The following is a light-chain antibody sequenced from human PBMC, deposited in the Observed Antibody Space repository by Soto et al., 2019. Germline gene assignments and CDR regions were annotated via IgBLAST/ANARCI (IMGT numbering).Light chain of an antibody. Sequence: EIVLTQSPGTLSLSPGERATLSCRASQSVTSSNLAWYQQKPGQAPRLLIYGASSRATGIPDRFSGSVSGTDFTLTISKLEPEDFAVYFCQQYGSSPRTFGRGTKLEIK. V-gene: IGKV3-20*01. CDR1: QSVTSSN. J-gene: IGKJ2*01. CDR2: GAS. CDR3: QQYGSSPRT.